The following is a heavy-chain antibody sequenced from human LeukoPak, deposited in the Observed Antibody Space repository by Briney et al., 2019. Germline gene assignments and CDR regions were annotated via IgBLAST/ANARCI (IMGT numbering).Heavy chain of an antibody. CDR1: GFPVSSNH. CDR2: ISGGGTT. V-gene: IGHV3-53*01. Sequence: GGSLRLSCAVSGFPVSSNHMSWVRQAPGKGLEWVSIISGGGTTYYPDSVKGRFTISRDNSKNTLYLQMNSLRAEDTAVYYCASWGPLIAHGYWGQGTLVTASS. D-gene: IGHD3-16*01. CDR3: ASWGPLIAHGY. J-gene: IGHJ4*02.